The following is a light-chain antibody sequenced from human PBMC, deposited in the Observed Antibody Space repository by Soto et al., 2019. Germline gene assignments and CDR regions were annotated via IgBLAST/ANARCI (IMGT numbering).Light chain of an antibody. CDR2: DTS. V-gene: IGKV3-20*01. CDR3: QQYGSSPRT. J-gene: IGKJ1*01. CDR1: QSVSNNY. Sequence: EIVLTQSPGTLSLSPGERATLSCRASQSVSNNYLAWYQQKHGQPPRLLIYDTSARATGIPDRVSGSGSGTAFSLTISRLEPEDFAVYFCQQYGSSPRTFGQGTKVDVK.